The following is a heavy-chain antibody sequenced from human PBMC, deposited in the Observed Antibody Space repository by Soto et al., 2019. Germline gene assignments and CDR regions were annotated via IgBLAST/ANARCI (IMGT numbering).Heavy chain of an antibody. CDR3: ATLGVAATHYYYYYMDV. D-gene: IGHD2-15*01. V-gene: IGHV3-30*03. Sequence: GGSLRLSCAASGFTFSSYAMSWVRQAPGKGLEWVAVISYDGSNKYYADSVKGRFTISRDNSKNTLYLQMNSLRAEDTAVYYCATLGVAATHYYYYYMDVWGKGTTVTVSS. J-gene: IGHJ6*03. CDR1: GFTFSSYA. CDR2: ISYDGSNK.